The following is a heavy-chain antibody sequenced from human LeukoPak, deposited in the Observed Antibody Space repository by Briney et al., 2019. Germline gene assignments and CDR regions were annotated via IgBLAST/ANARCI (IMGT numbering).Heavy chain of an antibody. CDR3: AKVGPLLRFLEWSFDAFDI. J-gene: IGHJ3*02. CDR1: GFTFSSYA. CDR2: ISGSGGST. D-gene: IGHD3-3*01. V-gene: IGHV3-23*01. Sequence: PGGSLRLSCAASGFTFSSYAMSWVRQAPGKGLEWVSAISGSGGSTYYADSVKGRFTISRDNSKNTLYLQMDSLRAEDTAVYYCAKVGPLLRFLEWSFDAFDIWGQGTMVTVSS.